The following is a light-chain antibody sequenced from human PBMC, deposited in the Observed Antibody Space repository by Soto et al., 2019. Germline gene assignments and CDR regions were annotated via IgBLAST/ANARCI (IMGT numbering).Light chain of an antibody. CDR3: AAWDDSLNGRV. CDR2: SNN. V-gene: IGLV1-44*01. J-gene: IGLJ2*01. Sequence: QSVLTQPPSASGTPGQRVTISCSGSSSNIGSNTVNWNQQLPGPAPKLLIYSNNQRPSGVPDRFSGSKSGTSASLAISGLQSGDEAGYYCAAWDDSLNGRVFGGGTKVTVL. CDR1: SSNIGSNT.